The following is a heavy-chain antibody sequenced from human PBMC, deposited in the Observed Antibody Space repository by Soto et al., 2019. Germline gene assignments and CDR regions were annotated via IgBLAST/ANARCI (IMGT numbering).Heavy chain of an antibody. CDR3: SRDAYSGYDFDFTVSLEMATISVY. V-gene: IGHV1-18*01. Sequence: ASVKVSCKASGYTFTSYGISWVRQAPGQGLEWMGWISAYNGNTNYAQKLQGRVTMTTDTSTSTAYMELRSLRSDDTAVYYCSRDAYSGYDFDFTVSLEMATISVYWGQGTLVTVSS. CDR2: ISAYNGNT. D-gene: IGHD5-12*01. J-gene: IGHJ4*02. CDR1: GYTFTSYG.